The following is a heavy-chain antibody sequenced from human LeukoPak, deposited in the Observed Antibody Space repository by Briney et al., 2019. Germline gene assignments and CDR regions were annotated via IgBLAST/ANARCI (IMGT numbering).Heavy chain of an antibody. CDR2: VYDSGST. V-gene: IGHV4-59*01. D-gene: IGHD3-22*01. CDR3: ARGHYYDSSGDY. CDR1: GFTFNNYA. Sequence: GSLRLSCAASGFTFNNYAMSWVRQAPGKGLEWIGYVYDSGSTNYNPSLKSRATISVDTSKNQFSLNLSSVSAADTAVYYCARGHYYDSSGDYWGQGILVTVSS. J-gene: IGHJ4*02.